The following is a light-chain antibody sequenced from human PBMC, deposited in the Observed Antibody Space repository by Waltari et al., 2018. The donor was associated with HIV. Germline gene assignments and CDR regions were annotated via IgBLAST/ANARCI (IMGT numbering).Light chain of an antibody. V-gene: IGKV4-1*01. CDR3: QQYYTTPDT. CDR2: WAS. Sequence: DIVMTQSPDSLAVSLGERPTINCKSSQSLLYSSDNKNYLAWYQQKPGQPPKLLIYWASTRESGVPDRFSGSGSGTDFTLSISGLQAEDVAVYFCQQYYTTPDTFGPGTKVDIK. CDR1: QSLLYSSDNKNY. J-gene: IGKJ3*01.